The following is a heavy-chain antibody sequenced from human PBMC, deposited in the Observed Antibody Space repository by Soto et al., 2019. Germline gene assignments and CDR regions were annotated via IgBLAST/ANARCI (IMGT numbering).Heavy chain of an antibody. D-gene: IGHD4-17*01. V-gene: IGHV5-51*01. CDR1: GYSFTSYW. Sequence: GESLKISCKGSGYSFTSYWIGWVRQMPGKGLEWIGIIYPGDSDTRYSPSFQGQVTISADKSISTAYLQWSSLKASDTAMYYCATNLDYGDYDPTYYFDYWGQGTLVTVSS. CDR3: ATNLDYGDYDPTYYFDY. J-gene: IGHJ4*02. CDR2: IYPGDSDT.